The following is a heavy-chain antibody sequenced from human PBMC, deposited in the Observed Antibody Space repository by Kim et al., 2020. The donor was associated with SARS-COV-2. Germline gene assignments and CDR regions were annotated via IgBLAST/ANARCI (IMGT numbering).Heavy chain of an antibody. D-gene: IGHD1-1*01. CDR1: GFTFSDSA. CDR2: IRSKVNVYAI. J-gene: IGHJ3*02. V-gene: IGHV3-73*01. Sequence: GGSLRLSCGASGFTFSDSAMHWVRRASGKGLEWLGRIRSKVNVYAIAYSASVRGRFTISRDDSRNTAYLQMNSLKTEDTAVYYCTSDPGTTLAFWDAVD. CDR3: TSDPGTTLAFWDAVD.